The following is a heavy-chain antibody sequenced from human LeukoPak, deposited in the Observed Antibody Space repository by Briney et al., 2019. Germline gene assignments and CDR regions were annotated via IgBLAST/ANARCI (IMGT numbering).Heavy chain of an antibody. CDR3: ARDYYGSGSYKSYFDN. CDR2: MYTSGST. J-gene: IGHJ4*02. CDR1: GGSISSYY. V-gene: IGHV4-4*07. Sequence: SETLSHTCTVSGGSISSYYWSWIRQSAGKGLEWIGRMYTSGSTQYNPSLKSRVTISVDKSKNQLSLKLSSVTAADTAVYYCARDYYGSGSYKSYFDNWGQGTQVTVSS. D-gene: IGHD3-10*01.